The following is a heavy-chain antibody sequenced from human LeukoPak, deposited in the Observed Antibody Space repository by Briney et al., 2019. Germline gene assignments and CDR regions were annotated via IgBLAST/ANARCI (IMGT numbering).Heavy chain of an antibody. CDR1: GGSISSSSYY. V-gene: IGHV4-39*07. D-gene: IGHD3-10*01. Sequence: PSETLSLTCTVSGGSISSSSYYWGWLRQPPGKGLEWIGEINHSGSTNYNPSLKSRVTISVDTSKNQFSLKLSSVTAADTAVYYCARETYYYRYMDVWGKGTTVTVSS. J-gene: IGHJ6*03. CDR2: INHSGST. CDR3: ARETYYYRYMDV.